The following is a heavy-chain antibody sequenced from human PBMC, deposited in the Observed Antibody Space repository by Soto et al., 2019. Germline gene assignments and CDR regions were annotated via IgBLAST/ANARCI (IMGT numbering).Heavy chain of an antibody. CDR3: AKGLWFGESTRWFDP. Sequence: GVSLRLSFAASGFTFSSYAMSWVRQAPGKGLEWVSAISGSGGSTYYADSVKGRFTISRDNSKNTLYLQMNSLRAEDTAVYYCAKGLWFGESTRWFDPWGQGTLVTVSS. J-gene: IGHJ5*02. CDR1: GFTFSSYA. D-gene: IGHD3-10*01. V-gene: IGHV3-23*01. CDR2: ISGSGGST.